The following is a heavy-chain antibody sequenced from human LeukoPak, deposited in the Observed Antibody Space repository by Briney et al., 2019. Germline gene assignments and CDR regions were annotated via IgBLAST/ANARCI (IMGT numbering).Heavy chain of an antibody. V-gene: IGHV3-53*05. CDR3: ARVGGFYYFDH. D-gene: IGHD2/OR15-2a*01. CDR1: GITVSTNY. CDR2: IHSGGTT. Sequence: GGSLRLSCAASGITVSTNYMTWVRQAPGKGLEWVSVIHSGGTTSYVDSVKGRFTISRDNSKNTRYLQMNSLRAEDTAVYFCARVGGFYYFDHWGQGTLVTVSS. J-gene: IGHJ4*02.